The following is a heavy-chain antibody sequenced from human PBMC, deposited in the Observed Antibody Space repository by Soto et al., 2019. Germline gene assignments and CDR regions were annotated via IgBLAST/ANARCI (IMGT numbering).Heavy chain of an antibody. Sequence: GGSLRLSCAASGFTFSSYAMSWVRQAPGKGLEWVSRIISGGTRVSYADSVKGRFIITRDNAKNTLYLEMHSLTADDTAVYYCARERTSKGGMDIWGQGTTVTVSS. CDR2: IISGGTRV. J-gene: IGHJ6*02. CDR3: ARERTSKGGMDI. V-gene: IGHV3-74*01. CDR1: GFTFSSYA.